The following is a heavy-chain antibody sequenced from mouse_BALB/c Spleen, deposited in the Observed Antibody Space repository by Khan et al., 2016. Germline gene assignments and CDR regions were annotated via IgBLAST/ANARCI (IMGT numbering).Heavy chain of an antibody. CDR1: GYSITSDYA. Sequence: EVKLEESGPGLVKPSQSLSLTCTVTGYSITSDYAWNWIRQFPGNKLEWMGYISYSGSTSYNPSLKSRISITRDTSKNQFFLQLNSVTTEDTSTYYCAINWDECDYWGQGTLFTVSA. CDR3: AINWDECDY. CDR2: ISYSGST. J-gene: IGHJ3*01. V-gene: IGHV3-2*02. D-gene: IGHD4-1*02.